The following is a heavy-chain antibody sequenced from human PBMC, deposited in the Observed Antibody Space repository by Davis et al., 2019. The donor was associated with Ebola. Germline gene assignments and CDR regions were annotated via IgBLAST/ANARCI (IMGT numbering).Heavy chain of an antibody. V-gene: IGHV5-51*01. J-gene: IGHJ2*01. CDR1: GYSFTSYW. CDR2: IYPGDSDT. Sequence: GESLKISCKGSGYSFTSYWIGWVRQMPGKGLEWMGNIYPGDSDTRYSPSFQGQVTISADKSISTAYLQWSSLKASDTAMYYCARQVGVVATIIPYWYFDLWGRGTLVTVSS. D-gene: IGHD5-12*01. CDR3: ARQVGVVATIIPYWYFDL.